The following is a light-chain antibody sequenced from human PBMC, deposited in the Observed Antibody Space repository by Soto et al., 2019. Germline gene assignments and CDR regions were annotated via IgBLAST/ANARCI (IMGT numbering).Light chain of an antibody. CDR2: DTS. CDR1: QTVSSK. CDR3: HQRKSWPRT. V-gene: IGKV3-11*01. J-gene: IGKJ1*01. Sequence: DIVLTQSPATLSSSPGERATLSCRASQTVSSKLAWYQHKPGQAPRLLIYDTSNRATGIPARFSGSGSGTDFTLTISNLEPEDFAVYYCHQRKSWPRTFGQGTMVDVK.